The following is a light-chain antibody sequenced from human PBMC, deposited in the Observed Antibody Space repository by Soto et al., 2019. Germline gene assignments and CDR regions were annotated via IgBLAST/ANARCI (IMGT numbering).Light chain of an antibody. CDR1: QSVSSSY. CDR2: GAS. J-gene: IGKJ1*01. Sequence: EIVLTQSPGTLSLSPGERATLSCRASQSVSSSYLAWYQQKPGQAPRLLIYGASSRATGIPDRFSGSGSGRDFTLTISRLEPEGFAVYYCQQYGSSPWTFGQGTNVEIK. CDR3: QQYGSSPWT. V-gene: IGKV3-20*01.